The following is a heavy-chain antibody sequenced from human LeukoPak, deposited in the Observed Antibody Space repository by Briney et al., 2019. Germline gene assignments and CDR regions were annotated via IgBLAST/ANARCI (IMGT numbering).Heavy chain of an antibody. V-gene: IGHV3-30*04. CDR1: GFTFSMHA. J-gene: IGHJ4*02. Sequence: GGSLRLSCAASGFTFSMHALHWVRQAPGKGPECLAVISHGATDKYYADSVKGRFTISRDNSKNTLYLQMNSLRAEDTAVYYCARWGVGATAGGLDYWGQGTQVIVSS. CDR3: ARWGVGATAGGLDY. CDR2: ISHGATDK. D-gene: IGHD1-26*01.